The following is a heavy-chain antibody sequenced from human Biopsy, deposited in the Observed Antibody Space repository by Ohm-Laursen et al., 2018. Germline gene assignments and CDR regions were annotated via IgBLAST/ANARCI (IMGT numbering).Heavy chain of an antibody. CDR3: ASLEDRTFDK. CDR1: GGTLITYA. V-gene: IGHV1-69*04. Sequence: SVKVSCKASGGTLITYAISWVQQAPGQGLEWMGRIIPILHVPTYAQSFQGRVTISADKSTSTAYMELSGLRSEDTAVYYCASLEDRTFDKWGQGTLVTVSS. CDR2: IIPILHVP. J-gene: IGHJ4*02.